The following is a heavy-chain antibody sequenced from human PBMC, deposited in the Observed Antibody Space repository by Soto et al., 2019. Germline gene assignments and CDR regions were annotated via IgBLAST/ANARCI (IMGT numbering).Heavy chain of an antibody. CDR3: ARSEAAGMIVEWFDP. Sequence: QVQLQESGPGLVKPSQTLSLTCTVSGGSISSGDYYWSWIRQPPGKGLEWIGSIYYSGSTYYNPSLKSRVTISVDTSKNQFSLKLSSVTAADRAVYYCARSEAAGMIVEWFDPWGQGTLVTVSS. CDR2: IYYSGST. J-gene: IGHJ5*02. CDR1: GGSISSGDYY. D-gene: IGHD6-13*01. V-gene: IGHV4-30-4*01.